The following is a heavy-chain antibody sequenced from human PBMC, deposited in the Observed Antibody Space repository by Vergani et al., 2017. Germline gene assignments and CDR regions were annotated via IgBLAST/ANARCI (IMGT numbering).Heavy chain of an antibody. CDR2: IYPGDSDT. V-gene: IGHV4-34*01. D-gene: IGHD5-24*01. CDR1: GGSFSGYY. J-gene: IGHJ6*02. CDR3: ARSGATENYYYYGMDV. Sequence: QVQLQQWGAGLLKPSETLSLTCAVYGGSFSGYYWSWIRQPPGKGLEWIGYIYPGDSDTRYSPSFQGQVTISADKSISTAYLQWSSLKASDTAMYYCARSGATENYYYYGMDVWGQGTTVTVSS.